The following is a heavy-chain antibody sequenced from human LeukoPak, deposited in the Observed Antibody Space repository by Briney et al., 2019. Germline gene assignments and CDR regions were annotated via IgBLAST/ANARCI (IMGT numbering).Heavy chain of an antibody. Sequence: PGGSLRLSCAASGFMFSSNWMSWVRLAPGKGLEWVANIKEDGTETYYVDSVKGRFTISRDNAKNSLYLHMNSLRVEDTAVYYCAKEGRSLQTYWGQGTLVTVSS. CDR3: AKEGRSLQTY. J-gene: IGHJ4*02. CDR1: GFMFSSNW. D-gene: IGHD5-24*01. V-gene: IGHV3-7*03. CDR2: IKEDGTET.